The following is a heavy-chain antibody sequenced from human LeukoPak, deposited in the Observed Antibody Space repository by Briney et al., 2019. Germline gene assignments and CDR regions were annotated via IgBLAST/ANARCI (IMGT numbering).Heavy chain of an antibody. D-gene: IGHD5-12*01. V-gene: IGHV2-70*11. CDR1: GFSLSTSGMC. CDR3: ARTTPDIVATVAFDI. Sequence: ESGPALVKPPQTLTLTCTFSGFSLSTSGMCVSCIRQPPGKALEWLARIDWDDDKYYSTSLKTRLTISKDTSKNQVVLTMTNMDPVDTATYYCARTTPDIVATVAFDIWGQGTMVTVSS. CDR2: IDWDDDK. J-gene: IGHJ3*02.